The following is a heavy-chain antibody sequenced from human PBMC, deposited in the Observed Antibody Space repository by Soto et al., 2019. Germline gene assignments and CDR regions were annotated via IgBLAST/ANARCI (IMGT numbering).Heavy chain of an antibody. CDR2: ISSNGGST. J-gene: IGHJ4*02. Sequence: EVQLVESGGGLVQPGGSLRLSCAASGFTFSSYVMHWVCQAPGKGLEYVSGISSNGGSTYYANSVKGRFTISRDNSKNTLYLQMGSLRAEDMAVYYCARPSSTVTTPPGYWGQGTLVTVSS. D-gene: IGHD4-17*01. V-gene: IGHV3-64*01. CDR3: ARPSSTVTTPPGY. CDR1: GFTFSSYV.